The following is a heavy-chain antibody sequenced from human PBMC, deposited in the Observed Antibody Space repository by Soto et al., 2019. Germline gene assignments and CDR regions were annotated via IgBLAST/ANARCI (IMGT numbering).Heavy chain of an antibody. CDR3: ARSPGNGGNSNDAFDI. CDR1: GFTFGSYI. D-gene: IGHD2-21*02. J-gene: IGHJ3*02. Sequence: QVHLVESGGGVVQPGRSLRLSCAASGFTFGSYIMHWVRQAPGKGLDWVALISYDGSNKYYAGSVKGRFTISRDNSNNTLSLQMNSLRPEDTAVYYCARSPGNGGNSNDAFDIWGQGTLVTVSS. V-gene: IGHV3-30-3*01. CDR2: ISYDGSNK.